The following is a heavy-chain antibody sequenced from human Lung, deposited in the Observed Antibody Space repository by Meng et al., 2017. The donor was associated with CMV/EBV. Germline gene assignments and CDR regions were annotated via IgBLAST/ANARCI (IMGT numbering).Heavy chain of an antibody. V-gene: IGHV4-39*07. J-gene: IGHJ4*02. CDR3: ARRLERYFFDY. Sequence: TVSGGSSSSSTYYWGWIRQPPVMGLEWIGDIYDSGKTFYNPSLQSRVTLSVDTSKNQFSLKLSSVTAADTAVYYCARRLERYFFDYWGQGSLVTVSS. CDR1: GGSSSSSTYY. CDR2: IYDSGKT. D-gene: IGHD3-3*01.